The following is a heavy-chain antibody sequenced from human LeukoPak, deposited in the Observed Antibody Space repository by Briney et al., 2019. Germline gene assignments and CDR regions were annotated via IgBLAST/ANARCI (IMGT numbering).Heavy chain of an antibody. J-gene: IGHJ4*02. CDR3: AKAEGSGNQPFDY. CDR2: ISAGGGTT. Sequence: GGSLRLSCAASGFTFSSYSMNWVRQAPGKGLEWVSHISAGGGTTFYADSVKGRFTISRDNSKNTLFLQMNSLRAEDTAVYYCAKAEGSGNQPFDYWGQGTLVTVSS. CDR1: GFTFSSYS. D-gene: IGHD3-10*01. V-gene: IGHV3-23*01.